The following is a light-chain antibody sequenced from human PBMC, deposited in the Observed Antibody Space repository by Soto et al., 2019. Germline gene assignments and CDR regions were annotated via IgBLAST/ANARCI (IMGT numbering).Light chain of an antibody. Sequence: EIVLTQSPGTLSLSPGERATLSCRASQSVSSSYLAWYQQKPGQAPRLLIYGASSRATGIPDRFSGSGSGADFTLTISRLEPEDFVVYHCQQYGSSPTTFGQGTKVDIK. J-gene: IGKJ1*01. CDR2: GAS. V-gene: IGKV3-20*01. CDR3: QQYGSSPTT. CDR1: QSVSSSY.